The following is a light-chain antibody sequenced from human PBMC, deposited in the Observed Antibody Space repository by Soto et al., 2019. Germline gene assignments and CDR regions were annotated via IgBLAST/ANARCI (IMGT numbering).Light chain of an antibody. CDR1: SSDIGDYKY. CDR3: SSYTDSSLVI. J-gene: IGLJ2*01. CDR2: DVS. V-gene: IGLV2-14*03. Sequence: QSALTQPASVSGSPGQSITISCTGTSSDIGDYKYVSWYKQHPGKAPKLMIYDVSNRPSGASNRFSGSKSGNTASLTISGLQAEDEADYYCSSYTDSSLVIFGGGTKVTVL.